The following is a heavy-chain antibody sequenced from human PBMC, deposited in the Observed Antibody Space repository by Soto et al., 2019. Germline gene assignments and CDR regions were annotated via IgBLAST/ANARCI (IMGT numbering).Heavy chain of an antibody. CDR1: GFTFSSYG. CDR2: ISSDGSNK. Sequence: QVQLVESGGGVVQPGRSLRLSCAASGFTFSSYGMHWVRQAPGKGLEWVAVISSDGSNKYYADSVKGRFTISRDNSKSSLHLQMNSLRAEDTVVYYCAKRDCIRTSCRQGYYYGMDVWGQGTTVTVSS. D-gene: IGHD2-2*01. J-gene: IGHJ6*02. V-gene: IGHV3-30*18. CDR3: AKRDCIRTSCRQGYYYGMDV.